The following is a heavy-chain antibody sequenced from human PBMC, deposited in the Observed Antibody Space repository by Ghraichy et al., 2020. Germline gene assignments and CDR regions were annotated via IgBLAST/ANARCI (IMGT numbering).Heavy chain of an antibody. CDR3: TKGGGMVVVGPRAFDI. D-gene: IGHD2-15*01. V-gene: IGHV3-23*01. CDR1: GFTLSSYA. J-gene: IGHJ3*02. Sequence: GGSLRLSCAASGFTLSSYAMSWVRQAPGKGLEWVSAISGGGGSTYYADSVKGRLTISRDTSKNTLYLQMNGLRAEDTSVYYCTKGGGMVVVGPRAFDIWGQGKMVTVSS. CDR2: ISGGGGST.